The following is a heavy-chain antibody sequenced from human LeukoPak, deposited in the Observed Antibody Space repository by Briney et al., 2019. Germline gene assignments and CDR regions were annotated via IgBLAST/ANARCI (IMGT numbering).Heavy chain of an antibody. CDR2: IHHGGST. Sequence: NPSETLSLTCTVSGGSISSNNWWSWVRQPPGKGLELIGEIHHGGSTNYNPSLKSRVTISVDKSKNQFSLKMSSVTAADTAVYYCARNEPAARGYFDYWGQGTLVTVSS. V-gene: IGHV4-4*02. D-gene: IGHD2-2*01. J-gene: IGHJ4*02. CDR3: ARNEPAARGYFDY. CDR1: GGSISSNNW.